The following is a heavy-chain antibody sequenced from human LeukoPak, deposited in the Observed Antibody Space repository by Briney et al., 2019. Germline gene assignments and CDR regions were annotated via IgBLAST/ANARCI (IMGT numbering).Heavy chain of an antibody. Sequence: SETLSLTCTVSLDSTTSNFWSWVRQPPGKGLEWIGEIHRSGSPNYNPSLQSRVTISIDRSRNQIVLELSSVTAADTAVYYCARDWGSGGARILFDYWGQGTLVIVSS. CDR1: LDSTTSNF. CDR2: IHRSGSP. J-gene: IGHJ4*02. D-gene: IGHD1-26*01. V-gene: IGHV4-4*02. CDR3: ARDWGSGGARILFDY.